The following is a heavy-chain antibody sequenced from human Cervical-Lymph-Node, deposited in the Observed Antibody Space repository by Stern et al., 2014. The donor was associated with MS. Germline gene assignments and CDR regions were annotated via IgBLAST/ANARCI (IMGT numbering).Heavy chain of an antibody. D-gene: IGHD2-2*01. CDR2: IHPRSGTP. V-gene: IGHV1-46*03. CDR3: ATLCAPLSSSFDY. Sequence: VQLVESGAEVKKPGASVKVSCKTSAYTFTNYYMHWVRQAPGQGLEWMGLIHPRSGTPSYTQKFQGRVTMARDTSTSTVYMDLSSLRSDDTAVYYCATLCAPLSSSFDYWGQGTLVTVSS. CDR1: AYTFTNYY. J-gene: IGHJ4*02.